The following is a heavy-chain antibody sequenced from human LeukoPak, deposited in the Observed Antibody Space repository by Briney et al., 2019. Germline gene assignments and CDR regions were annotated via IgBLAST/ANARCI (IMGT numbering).Heavy chain of an antibody. J-gene: IGHJ4*02. CDR1: GYAFTGSY. CDR2: ISAHNGDT. D-gene: IGHD6-13*01. CDR3: ARNNVLRGVAAAGTGDY. Sequence: ASVKVSCKAAGYAFTGSYIHWVRQAPGQGLEWMGWISAHNGDTNYARNVQGRVTMTTDTSTTTAYMELRSLRSDDTAVNYCARNNVLRGVAAAGTGDYWGQGTLVTVSS. V-gene: IGHV1-18*04.